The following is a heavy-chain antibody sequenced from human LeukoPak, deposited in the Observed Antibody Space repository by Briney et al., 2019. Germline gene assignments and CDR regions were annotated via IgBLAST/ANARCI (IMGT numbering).Heavy chain of an antibody. CDR3: TRHPAEGDY. V-gene: IGHV3-48*04. CDR2: ISRSSSTL. D-gene: IGHD2-15*01. Sequence: GGSLRLSCVASGFTFSIYSMNWGRQAPGKELEWVSYISRSSSTLYYADSVKGRFTISRDNAKNSLYLQMNSLRAEDTAVYYCTRHPAEGDYWGQGTLVTVSS. CDR1: GFTFSIYS. J-gene: IGHJ4*02.